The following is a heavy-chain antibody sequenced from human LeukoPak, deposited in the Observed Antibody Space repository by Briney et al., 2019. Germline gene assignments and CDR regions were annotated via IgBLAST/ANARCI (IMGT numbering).Heavy chain of an antibody. D-gene: IGHD3-22*01. Sequence: ASVKVSCKASGYSFIVYYIHWVRQAPGQGLEWMGWINPNSGGTKYAPKFQGRVTMTRDTSITTAYMELGSLRPDDTAVYYCARDRGGNYYDSSGRDDVFDMWGQGTMVTVSS. CDR3: ARDRGGNYYDSSGRDDVFDM. V-gene: IGHV1-2*02. CDR1: GYSFIVYY. J-gene: IGHJ3*02. CDR2: INPNSGGT.